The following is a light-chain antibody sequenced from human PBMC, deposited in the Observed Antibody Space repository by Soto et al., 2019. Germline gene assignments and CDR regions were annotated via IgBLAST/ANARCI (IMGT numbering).Light chain of an antibody. CDR1: NIGSKS. Sequence: SYELTQPPSVSVAPGKTARITCGGNNIGSKSVHWYQQKPGQAPVLVIYYDSDRPSGIPERFSGSNSGNTATLTISRVEAGDEAEYYCQVWDSSSDHRDVFGTGPKLTVL. CDR2: YDS. CDR3: QVWDSSSDHRDV. V-gene: IGLV3-21*04. J-gene: IGLJ1*01.